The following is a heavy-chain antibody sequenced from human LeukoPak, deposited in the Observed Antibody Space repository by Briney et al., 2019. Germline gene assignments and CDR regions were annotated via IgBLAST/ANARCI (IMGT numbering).Heavy chain of an antibody. CDR1: GFTFSSRDW. CDR3: ARDQGPYGDYEGGMGY. D-gene: IGHD4-17*01. Sequence: GGSLRLSCVASGFTFSSRDWMTWVRQAPGKGLEWVANIKQDGSEKNYVDSVKGRFTISRDNSKNTLYLQMNSLRAEDTAVYYCARDQGPYGDYEGGMGYWGQGTLVTVSS. J-gene: IGHJ4*02. CDR2: IKQDGSEK. V-gene: IGHV3-7*01.